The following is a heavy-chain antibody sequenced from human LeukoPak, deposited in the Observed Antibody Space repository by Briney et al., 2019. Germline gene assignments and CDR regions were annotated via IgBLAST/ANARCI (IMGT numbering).Heavy chain of an antibody. V-gene: IGHV3-23*01. CDR2: ISSSGGTT. D-gene: IGHD6-19*01. J-gene: IGHJ4*02. CDR3: AKDRNGWPTNFDS. CDR1: GFTFSTYA. Sequence: GGSLGLSCAASGFTFSTYAVNWVRQAPGKGLEWVSAISSSGGTTYYADSVKGRFSISRDNSKNTVCLQMNSLRVEDTAVYYCAKDRNGWPTNFDSWGQGTLVTVSA.